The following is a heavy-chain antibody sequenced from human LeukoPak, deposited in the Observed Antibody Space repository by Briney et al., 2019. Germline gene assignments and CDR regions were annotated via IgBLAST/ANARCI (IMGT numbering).Heavy chain of an antibody. D-gene: IGHD6-19*01. CDR3: ARVTEKQYLPFDS. Sequence: PSQTLSLTRAISGDSVSSNSAAWNWIRQSPSRGLEWLGRTYYRSRWNNEYALSVKSRITINPDTSKNQFSLQLNSVTPEDTAVYYCARVTEKQYLPFDSWGQGTLVTVSS. J-gene: IGHJ4*02. CDR2: TYYRSRWNN. V-gene: IGHV6-1*01. CDR1: GDSVSSNSAA.